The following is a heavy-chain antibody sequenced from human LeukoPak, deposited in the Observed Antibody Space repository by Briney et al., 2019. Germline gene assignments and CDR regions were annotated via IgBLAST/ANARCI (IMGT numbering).Heavy chain of an antibody. CDR2: IKQDGSEK. V-gene: IGHV3-7*01. D-gene: IGHD6-6*01. CDR1: GFTFISDL. J-gene: IGHJ4*02. CDR3: ARGHTYSSSSWYYLDY. Sequence: GGSLRLSCAASGFTFISDLMSWVRQAPGKGREWVANIKQDGSEKYYVDSVKGRFTISRDNAKNSLYLQMNSLRAEDTAVYYCARGHTYSSSSWYYLDYWGQGTLVTVSS.